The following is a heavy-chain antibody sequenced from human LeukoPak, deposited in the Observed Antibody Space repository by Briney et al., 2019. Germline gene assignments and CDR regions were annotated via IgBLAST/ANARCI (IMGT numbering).Heavy chain of an antibody. Sequence: PSETLSLTCTVSGGTISSCYWRWIRQPAGKGLEWIGRIYTSGSTNYNPSLKSRVTMSVDTSKNQFSLKLSSVTAADTAVYYCARVLLWFGELFDAFDIWGQGTMVTVSS. CDR1: GGTISSCY. CDR3: ARVLLWFGELFDAFDI. CDR2: IYTSGST. J-gene: IGHJ3*02. D-gene: IGHD3-10*01. V-gene: IGHV4-4*07.